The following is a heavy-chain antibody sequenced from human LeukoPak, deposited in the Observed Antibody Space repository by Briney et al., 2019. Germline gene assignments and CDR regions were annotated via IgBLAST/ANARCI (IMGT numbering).Heavy chain of an antibody. V-gene: IGHV4-61*01. D-gene: IGHD3-3*01. CDR3: ASAERYDFWSGYLYY. CDR1: GYSISSGYY. Sequence: SETLSLTCAVSGYSISSGYYWGWVRQPPGKGLEWIGYIYYSGSTNYNPSLKSRVTISVDTSKNQFSLKLSSVTAAGTAAYYCASAERYDFWSGYLYYWGQGTLVTVSS. CDR2: IYYSGST. J-gene: IGHJ4*02.